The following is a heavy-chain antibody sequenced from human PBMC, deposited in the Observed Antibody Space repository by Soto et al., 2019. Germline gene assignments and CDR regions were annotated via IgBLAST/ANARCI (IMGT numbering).Heavy chain of an antibody. D-gene: IGHD2-15*01. J-gene: IGHJ4*02. CDR3: ARRERGLGYCSGGSCYSFDY. CDR1: GYSFTSYW. CDR2: IYPGDSDT. Sequence: GESLKISCKGSGYSFTSYWIGWVRQMPGKGLEWMGIIYPGDSDTRYSPSFQGQVTISADKSISTAYLQWSSLKASDTAMYYCARRERGLGYCSGGSCYSFDYWGQGTLVTVSS. V-gene: IGHV5-51*01.